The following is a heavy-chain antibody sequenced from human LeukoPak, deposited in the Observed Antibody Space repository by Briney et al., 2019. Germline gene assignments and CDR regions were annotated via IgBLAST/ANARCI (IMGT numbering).Heavy chain of an antibody. J-gene: IGHJ4*02. CDR2: VRISGATT. Sequence: GGSLRLSCAASGFTFSSYAMSWVRRASGKGLEWISGVRISGATTNHADSVKGRFTISRDNSKNTLYLQMNSLRAEDTAIYYCARDPGGSGYSFDSWGQGTLVTVSS. CDR1: GFTFSSYA. D-gene: IGHD6-19*01. V-gene: IGHV3-23*01. CDR3: ARDPGGSGYSFDS.